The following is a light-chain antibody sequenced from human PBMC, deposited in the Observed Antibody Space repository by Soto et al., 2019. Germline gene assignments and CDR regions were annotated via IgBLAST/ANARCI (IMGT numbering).Light chain of an antibody. CDR1: QSVSSY. CDR2: DAS. V-gene: IGKV3-11*01. CDR3: QQRSNWPPIT. Sequence: EIVLTQSPATLSLSPGERATLSCRASQSVSSYLAWYQQKPGQAPRLLIYDASNRATGIPSRFSGSWSGTDVTLTISSLEPEDFAVYYCQQRSNWPPITFGQGTRLEIK. J-gene: IGKJ5*01.